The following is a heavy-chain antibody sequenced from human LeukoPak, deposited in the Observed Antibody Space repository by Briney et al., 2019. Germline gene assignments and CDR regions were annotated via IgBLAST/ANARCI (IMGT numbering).Heavy chain of an antibody. D-gene: IGHD3-9*01. J-gene: IGHJ4*02. CDR1: GFTFSSYS. CDR2: ISSSSSYI. V-gene: IGHV3-21*01. Sequence: GGSLRLSCAASGFTFSSYSMNWVRQAPGKGLEWVSSISSSSSYIYYADSVKGRFTISRDNAKNSLYLQMNSLRAEDTAVYYCARDGSYDILTGYYKGYYFDYWGQGTLVTVSS. CDR3: ARDGSYDILTGYYKGYYFDY.